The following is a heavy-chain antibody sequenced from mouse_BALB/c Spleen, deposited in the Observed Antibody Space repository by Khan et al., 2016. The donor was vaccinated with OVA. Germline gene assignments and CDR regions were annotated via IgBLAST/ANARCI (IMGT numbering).Heavy chain of an antibody. CDR3: ARDYFGNYEFAY. J-gene: IGHJ3*01. D-gene: IGHD2-1*01. Sequence: VQLQESGAELVKPGASVKLSCKTSGYTFTSYWIQWVKQRPGQGLGWIGEIFPGTGTTYYNENFKGKATLTIDTSSTTAYMQLNSLTSEDSAVYFCARDYFGNYEFAYWGQGTLVTVSS. CDR1: GYTFTSYW. V-gene: IGHV1S132*01. CDR2: IFPGTGTT.